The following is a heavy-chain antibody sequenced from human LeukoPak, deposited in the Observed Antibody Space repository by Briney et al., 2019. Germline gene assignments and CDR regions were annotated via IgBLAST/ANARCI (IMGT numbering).Heavy chain of an antibody. CDR1: GFTFSSYA. CDR3: ATQYSGSYQYYFDY. CDR2: ISYDGSNK. D-gene: IGHD1-26*01. J-gene: IGHJ4*02. V-gene: IGHV3-30-3*01. Sequence: PGGSLRLSCAASGFTFSSYAMHWVRQAPGKGLEWVAVISYDGSNKYYADSVKGRFTISRDNSKNTLYLQMNSLRAEDTALYYCATQYSGSYQYYFDYWGQGTLVTVSS.